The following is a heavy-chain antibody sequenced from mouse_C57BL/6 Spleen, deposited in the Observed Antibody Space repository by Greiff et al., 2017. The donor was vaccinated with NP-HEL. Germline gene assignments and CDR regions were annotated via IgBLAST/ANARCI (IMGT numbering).Heavy chain of an antibody. J-gene: IGHJ2*01. CDR1: GYTFTSYW. D-gene: IGHD1-1*01. CDR3: ARWGYGSSWDY. V-gene: IGHV1-55*01. Sequence: QVQLKQPGAELVKPGASVKMSCKASGYTFTSYWITWVTQRPGQGLEWIGDIYPGSGSTNYNEKFKSKATLTVDTSSSTAYMQLSSLTSEDSAVYYCARWGYGSSWDYWGQGTTLTGSS. CDR2: IYPGSGST.